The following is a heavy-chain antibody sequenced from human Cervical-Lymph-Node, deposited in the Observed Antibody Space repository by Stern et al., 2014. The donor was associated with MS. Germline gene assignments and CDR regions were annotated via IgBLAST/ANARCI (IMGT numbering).Heavy chain of an antibody. Sequence: EVQLEGSGGGVVKPGGSLKLSCAASGFTFSSYSMNWVRQAPGKGLEWVTSSRSSSSDIYYADSVKGRFTISRDNAKTSLTVQMNSLRAEDTALYYCARDYDGNYLTYFEYWGQGTLVTVSS. J-gene: IGHJ4*02. V-gene: IGHV3-21*01. CDR2: SRSSSSDI. CDR1: GFTFSSYS. CDR3: ARDYDGNYLTYFEY. D-gene: IGHD2/OR15-2a*01.